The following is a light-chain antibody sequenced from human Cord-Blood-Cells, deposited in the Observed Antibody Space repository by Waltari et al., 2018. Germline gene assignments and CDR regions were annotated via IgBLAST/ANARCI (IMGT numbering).Light chain of an antibody. J-gene: IGLJ1*01. V-gene: IGLV2-14*01. CDR3: SSYTSSSTPYV. Sequence: QSALTQPASVSGSPGPSTTIPCTGTSSAVGGYNYVPWYQQHPGKAPKLMIYDVSNRPSGVSNRFSGSKSGNTASLTISGLQAEDESDYYCSSYTSSSTPYVFGTGTKVTVL. CDR1: SSAVGGYNY. CDR2: DVS.